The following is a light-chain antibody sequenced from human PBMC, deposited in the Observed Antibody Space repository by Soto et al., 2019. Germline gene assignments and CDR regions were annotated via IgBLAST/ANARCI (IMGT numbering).Light chain of an antibody. Sequence: QSVLTQPPSASGTPGQRVTISCSGSSSNIGSNTVNWYQQLPGTAPKLLIYSNNQRPSGVPDRFSGSKSGTSASLAISGLQSEDEADYYCAAWDDSLNVHYVFGTGTMVTV. V-gene: IGLV1-44*01. CDR3: AAWDDSLNVHYV. J-gene: IGLJ1*01. CDR1: SSNIGSNT. CDR2: SNN.